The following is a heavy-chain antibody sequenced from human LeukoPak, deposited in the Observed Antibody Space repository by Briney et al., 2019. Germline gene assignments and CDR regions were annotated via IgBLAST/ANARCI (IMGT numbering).Heavy chain of an antibody. J-gene: IGHJ4*02. CDR2: ISWDGGST. Sequence: GGSLRLSCAASGFTFDDYAMHWVRQAPGKGLEWVSLISWDGGSTYYADSVKGRFTISRDNSKNTLYLQMNSLRAEDTAVYYCAKDQFRRYFDWEPVDYWGQGTLVTVSS. CDR3: AKDQFRRYFDWEPVDY. D-gene: IGHD3-9*01. CDR1: GFTFDDYA. V-gene: IGHV3-43D*03.